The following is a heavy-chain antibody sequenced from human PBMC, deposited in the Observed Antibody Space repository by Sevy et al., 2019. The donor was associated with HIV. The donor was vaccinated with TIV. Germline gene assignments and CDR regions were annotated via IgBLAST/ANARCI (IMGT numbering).Heavy chain of an antibody. D-gene: IGHD3-3*01. J-gene: IGHJ4*02. CDR3: AKDLEVTIFGVVIHRYFDY. CDR2: ISGSGGST. V-gene: IGHV3-23*01. CDR1: GFTFSSYA. Sequence: GGSLRLSCAASGFTFSSYAMSWVRQAPGKGLEWVSAISGSGGSTYYADSVKGRFTISRDNSKNTLYLQMNCLRAEDTAVYYCAKDLEVTIFGVVIHRYFDYWGQGTLVTVSS.